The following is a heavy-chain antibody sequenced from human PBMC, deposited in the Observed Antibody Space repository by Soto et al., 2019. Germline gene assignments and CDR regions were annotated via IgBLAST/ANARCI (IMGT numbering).Heavy chain of an antibody. D-gene: IGHD6-13*01. CDR1: GGSFSGYY. J-gene: IGHJ4*02. V-gene: IGHV4-34*01. CDR3: ARVGSSSWIDY. Sequence: QVPLQQWGAGLLKPSETLSLTCAVYGGSFSGYYWSWIRQHPGKGLEWIGEINHSGSTNYNPSLKSRVTISVDTSKNQFSLKLSSVTAADTAVYYCARVGSSSWIDYWGQGTLVTVSS. CDR2: INHSGST.